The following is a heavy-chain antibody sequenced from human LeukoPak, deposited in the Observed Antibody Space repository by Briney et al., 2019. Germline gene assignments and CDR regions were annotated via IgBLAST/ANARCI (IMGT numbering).Heavy chain of an antibody. D-gene: IGHD3-22*01. J-gene: IGHJ6*03. CDR2: IIPIFGTA. CDR3: ARVPCYYDSSGCYYYYYMDV. CDR1: GGTFSSYA. V-gene: IGHV1-69*05. Sequence: ASVKVSCKASGGTFSSYAISWVRQAPGQGLEWVGGIIPIFGTANYAQKFQGRVTITTDESTSTAYMELSSLRSEDTAVYYCARVPCYYDSSGCYYYYYMDVWGKGTTVTVSS.